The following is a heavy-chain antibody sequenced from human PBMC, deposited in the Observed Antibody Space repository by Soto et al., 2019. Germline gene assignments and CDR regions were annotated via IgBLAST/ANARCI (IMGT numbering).Heavy chain of an antibody. V-gene: IGHV3-48*01. CDR2: ISSTSSTI. CDR1: GFTFSFYS. Sequence: GGSLRLSCAASGFTFSFYSMNWVRQAPGKGLEWVSYISSTSSTIYYADSAKGRFTISRDNAKTSLYLQMNSLRAEDTAVYYCARGPDSSGYNYFSSWGQGTLVTVSS. CDR3: ARGPDSSGYNYFSS. D-gene: IGHD3-22*01. J-gene: IGHJ4*02.